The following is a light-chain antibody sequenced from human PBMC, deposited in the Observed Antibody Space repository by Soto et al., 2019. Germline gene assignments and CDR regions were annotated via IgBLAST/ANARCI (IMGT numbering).Light chain of an antibody. CDR2: DVS. V-gene: IGLV2-14*01. CDR1: SSDVGGYNY. J-gene: IGLJ1*01. Sequence: QSALTQPASVSGSPGQSITISCTGTSSDVGGYNYVSWYQQHPGKAPKLMIYDVSNRPSGVSNRFSGSKSGNTASLTISGLQAEDEADYYCSSYTSSTRYVFGTGTKVTAL. CDR3: SSYTSSTRYV.